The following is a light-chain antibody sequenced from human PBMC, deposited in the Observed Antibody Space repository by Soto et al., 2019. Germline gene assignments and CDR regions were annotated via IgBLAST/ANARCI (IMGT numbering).Light chain of an antibody. CDR3: SSFAGSDNDGV. CDR2: EVT. CDR1: NTDVGSYNL. Sequence: QSALTQPASVSGSPGQSITISCTGTNTDVGSYNLVSWYQQHPGRAPKLIICEVTERPSGVSNRFSGSKSGNMASLTISGLQPEDDADYYCSSFAGSDNDGVFGGGTKLTVL. J-gene: IGLJ3*02. V-gene: IGLV2-23*02.